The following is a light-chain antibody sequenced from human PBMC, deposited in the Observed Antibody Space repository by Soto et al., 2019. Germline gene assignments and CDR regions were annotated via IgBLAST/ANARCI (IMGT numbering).Light chain of an antibody. CDR2: AAS. V-gene: IGKV1-39*01. Sequence: DVRMTQSPASPSASVGDTVTITCRASQTINKRLLNWYQQKPGEAPKLLIYAASSLQPGVPSTFSGSGSGTEFTLTISSLQRDDVATYYCQQSSSTPRTFGGGTKVEIK. J-gene: IGKJ4*01. CDR3: QQSSSTPRT. CDR1: QTINKRL.